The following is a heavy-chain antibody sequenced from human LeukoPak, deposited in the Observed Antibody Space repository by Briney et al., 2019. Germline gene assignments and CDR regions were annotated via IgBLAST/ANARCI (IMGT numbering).Heavy chain of an antibody. V-gene: IGHV4-39*01. CDR2: IYYSGST. J-gene: IGHJ6*03. Sequence: PSETLSLTCTVSGGSISSSSYYWGWIRQPPGKGLEWIGSIYYSGSTYYNPSLKSRVTISVDTSKNQFSLKLSSVTAADTAVYYCARGSAGYYYYYMDVWAKGPRSPTP. CDR3: ARGSAGYYYYYMDV. CDR1: GGSISSSSYY.